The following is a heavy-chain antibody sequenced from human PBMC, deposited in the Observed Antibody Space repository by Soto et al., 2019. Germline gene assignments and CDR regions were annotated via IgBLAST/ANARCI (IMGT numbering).Heavy chain of an antibody. CDR1: GGSISSGGYY. V-gene: IGHV4-31*03. CDR3: ARAGGITMVRGVIPNWFDP. CDR2: IYYSGST. Sequence: SETLSLTCTVSGGSISSGGYYWSWIRQHPGKGLEWIGYIYYSGSTYYNPSLKSRVTISVDTSKNQFSLKLSSVTAADTAVYYCARAGGITMVRGVIPNWFDPWGQGTLVTVSS. J-gene: IGHJ5*02. D-gene: IGHD3-10*01.